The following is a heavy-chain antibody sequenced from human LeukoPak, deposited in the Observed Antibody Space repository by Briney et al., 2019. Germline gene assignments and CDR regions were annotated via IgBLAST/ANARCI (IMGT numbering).Heavy chain of an antibody. CDR1: GDSITSGDYY. Sequence: SQTLSLTCSVSGDSITSGDYYWSWIRQPPGKGLEWIGYIYHSGIAYYHPSLKSRVSISVDTSKNQFTLNLNSVTAAGTAVYYCARGRIAAAGTGFDYWGQGTLVTVSS. J-gene: IGHJ4*02. CDR2: IYHSGIA. CDR3: ARGRIAAAGTGFDY. V-gene: IGHV4-30-4*08. D-gene: IGHD6-13*01.